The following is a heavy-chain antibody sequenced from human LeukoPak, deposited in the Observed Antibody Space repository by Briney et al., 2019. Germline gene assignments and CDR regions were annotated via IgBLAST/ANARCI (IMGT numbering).Heavy chain of an antibody. V-gene: IGHV3-73*01. J-gene: IGHJ5*02. CDR2: IRSKANNYAT. Sequence: PGGSLRLSCAASGFTFSGSAMHWVRQASGKGLEWVGRIRSKANNYATAYAASVKGRFTISRDDSKNTAYLQMNSLKTEDTAVYYCTKRATGDSSGYYSTWGQGTLVTVSS. CDR3: TKRATGDSSGYYST. CDR1: GFTFSGSA. D-gene: IGHD3-22*01.